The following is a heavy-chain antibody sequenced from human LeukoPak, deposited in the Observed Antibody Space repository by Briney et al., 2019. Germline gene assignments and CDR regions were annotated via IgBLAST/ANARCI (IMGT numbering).Heavy chain of an antibody. CDR2: IYYSRST. J-gene: IGHJ4*02. CDR1: GGSISSSSYH. CDR3: ARVGYYDRSGYYGFFDN. D-gene: IGHD3-22*01. V-gene: IGHV4-39*07. Sequence: SETLSLTCTVSGGSISSSSYHWGWIRQPPGKGLEWIGSIYYSRSTYYNPSLKSRVTISKDTSKNQISLKLSSVTAADTAVYYCARVGYYDRSGYYGFFDNWGQGTLVTVSS.